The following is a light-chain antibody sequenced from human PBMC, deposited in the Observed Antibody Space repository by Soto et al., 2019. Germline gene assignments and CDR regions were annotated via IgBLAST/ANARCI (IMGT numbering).Light chain of an antibody. V-gene: IGLV7-43*01. Sequence: QGVVTQEPSLTVSPGGTVTLTCASSTGAVTSGYYPNWFQQKPGQAPRVLIYSTSNKHSWTPARFSGSLLEGKAALTLSGVQPEDEAEYYCLLFSGGAWVLGGGTKLTVL. CDR1: TGAVTSGYY. CDR2: STS. CDR3: LLFSGGAWV. J-gene: IGLJ3*02.